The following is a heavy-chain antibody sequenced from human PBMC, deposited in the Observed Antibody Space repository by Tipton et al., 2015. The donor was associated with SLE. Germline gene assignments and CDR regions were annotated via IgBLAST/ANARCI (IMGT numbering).Heavy chain of an antibody. CDR3: ASLLFSFAYYYMDV. Sequence: TLSLTCAVSGASFSGYYWSWIRQPPGKGLEWIGEIHHSGSTNYNPSLKSRVTISVDKSKNQFSLKLSSVTAADTAVYYCASLLFSFAYYYMDVWGKGTTVTVSS. J-gene: IGHJ6*03. CDR1: GASFSGYY. V-gene: IGHV4-34*01. CDR2: IHHSGST.